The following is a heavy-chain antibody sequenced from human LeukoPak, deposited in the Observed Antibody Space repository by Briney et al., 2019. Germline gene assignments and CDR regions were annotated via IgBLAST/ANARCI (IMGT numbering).Heavy chain of an antibody. CDR1: GGSISGYF. V-gene: IGHV4-59*12. CDR2: IYSNGGT. CDR3: ARDLGGYPFFMDV. D-gene: IGHD2-15*01. J-gene: IGHJ6*03. Sequence: SETLSLTCTVSGGSISGYFWSWIRQPPGKGLEWIAYIYSNGGTSYNPSLKSRVTISLDTSNKQFSLNLTSVTAADTAVYYCARDLGGYPFFMDVWGKGITVTVSS.